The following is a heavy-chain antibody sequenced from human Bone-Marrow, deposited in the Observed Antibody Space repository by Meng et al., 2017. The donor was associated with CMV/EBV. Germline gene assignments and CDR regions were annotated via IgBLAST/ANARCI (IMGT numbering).Heavy chain of an antibody. Sequence: SLKISCAASGFTFDDYAMHWVRQTPGKGLEWVSGISWNSGSVGYADSVKGRFTISRDNAKNSLYLQMNSLRPEDTALYYCVRGGFGVVIDHWGQGTLVTVSS. CDR2: ISWNSGSV. J-gene: IGHJ4*02. V-gene: IGHV3-9*01. D-gene: IGHD3-3*01. CDR3: VRGGFGVVIDH. CDR1: GFTFDDYA.